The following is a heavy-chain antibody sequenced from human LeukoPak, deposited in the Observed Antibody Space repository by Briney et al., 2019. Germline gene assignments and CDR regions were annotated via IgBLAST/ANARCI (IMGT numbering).Heavy chain of an antibody. V-gene: IGHV3-23*01. Sequence: GGSLRLSCAASGFTFSSYGMSWVRQAPGKGLEWVSAITGSGGSTYYADSVKGRFTISRDNPKNTLYLQMNSLRAEDTAVYYCAKLIETAATGNWGQGTLVTVSS. D-gene: IGHD2-15*01. CDR2: ITGSGGST. CDR3: AKLIETAATGN. CDR1: GFTFSSYG. J-gene: IGHJ4*02.